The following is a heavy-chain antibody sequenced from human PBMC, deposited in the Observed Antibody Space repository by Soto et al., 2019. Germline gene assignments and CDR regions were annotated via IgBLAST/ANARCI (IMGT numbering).Heavy chain of an antibody. Sequence: QVHLVQSGAEVKKPGSSVKVSCKASGGTFNNYVFIWVRQAPGQGLEWMGGIIPVFGTTNYAQKFHGRLTITADEATSTAYMELNNLISDDTAIYYCALVDQVGTNYRHWFDPWGQGTRVTVSS. CDR2: IIPVFGTT. CDR1: GGTFNNYV. J-gene: IGHJ5*02. V-gene: IGHV1-69*01. CDR3: ALVDQVGTNYRHWFDP. D-gene: IGHD3-10*01.